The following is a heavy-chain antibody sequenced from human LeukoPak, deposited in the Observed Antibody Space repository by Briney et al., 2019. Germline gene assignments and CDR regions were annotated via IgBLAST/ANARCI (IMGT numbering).Heavy chain of an antibody. V-gene: IGHV3-21*01. D-gene: IGHD3-16*02. CDR1: GFTFSSYS. J-gene: IGHJ4*02. CDR2: ISSSSSYI. Sequence: PGGSLRLSCAASGFTFSSYSMNWVRQAPGRGLEWVSSISSSSSYIYYADSVKGRCTISRDNAKNSLYLQMNSLRAEDTAVYYCAKDGSGGGGNYDYVWGSYRHEGGFDYWGQGTLVTVSS. CDR3: AKDGSGGGGNYDYVWGSYRHEGGFDY.